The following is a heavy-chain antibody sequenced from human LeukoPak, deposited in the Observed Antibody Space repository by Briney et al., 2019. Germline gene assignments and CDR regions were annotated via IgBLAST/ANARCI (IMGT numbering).Heavy chain of an antibody. J-gene: IGHJ3*02. D-gene: IGHD3-3*01. CDR2: IKSKTDGGTT. CDR3: TTDSDPYDFWSGSTGGAFDI. Sequence: GGSLRLSCAASGFTFSNAWMSWVRQAPGKGLEWVGRIKSKTDGGTTHYAAPVKGRFTISRDDSKNTLYLQMNSLNTEDTAVFYCTTDSDPYDFWSGSTGGAFDIWGQGTMVTVSS. V-gene: IGHV3-15*01. CDR1: GFTFSNAW.